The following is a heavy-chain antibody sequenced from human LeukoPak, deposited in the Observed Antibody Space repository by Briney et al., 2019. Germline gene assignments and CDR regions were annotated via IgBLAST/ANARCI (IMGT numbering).Heavy chain of an antibody. J-gene: IGHJ4*02. Sequence: GGSLRLSCTASGLAFSSYVMSWVRQAPGKGLEWVSTISGTGGSTFCADSVKGRFTISRDNSKSTMYLQMNSLRAEDTATYYCSPPRGDSSGYYYVYWGQGTLVTVSS. D-gene: IGHD3-22*01. CDR3: SPPRGDSSGYYYVY. CDR1: GLAFSSYV. CDR2: ISGTGGST. V-gene: IGHV3-23*01.